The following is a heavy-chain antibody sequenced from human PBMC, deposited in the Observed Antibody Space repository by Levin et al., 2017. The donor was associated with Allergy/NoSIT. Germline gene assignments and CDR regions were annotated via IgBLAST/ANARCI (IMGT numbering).Heavy chain of an antibody. Sequence: GESLKISCKASGYTFTSYGISWVRQAPGQGLEWMGWISPYNGNTNYAQKLQGRVTLTTDTSTSTAYMELRGLRSDDTAVYYCARDYYYGSGSYRRWFDPWGQGTLVTVSS. CDR2: ISPYNGNT. D-gene: IGHD3-10*01. V-gene: IGHV1-18*01. CDR3: ARDYYYGSGSYRRWFDP. J-gene: IGHJ5*02. CDR1: GYTFTSYG.